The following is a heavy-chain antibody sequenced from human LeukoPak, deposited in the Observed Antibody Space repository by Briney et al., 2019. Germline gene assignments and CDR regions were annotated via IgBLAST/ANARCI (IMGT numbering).Heavy chain of an antibody. CDR2: ISGRSSTI. V-gene: IGHV3-48*01. CDR1: AFTFSDYS. J-gene: IGHJ4*02. CDR3: ARDRLTSGSYFFDY. Sequence: GGSLRLSCAASAFTFSDYSMNWVRQAPGKGLEWISYISGRSSTIYYADSVRGRFTISRDNAKNSMYLQMNSLRAEDTAVYYCARDRLTSGSYFFDYWGQGTLVTVSA. D-gene: IGHD1-26*01.